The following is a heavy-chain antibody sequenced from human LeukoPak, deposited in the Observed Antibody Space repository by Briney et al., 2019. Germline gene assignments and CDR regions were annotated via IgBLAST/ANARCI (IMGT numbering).Heavy chain of an antibody. J-gene: IGHJ4*02. CDR3: ARATSMGYFDY. D-gene: IGHD3-16*01. Sequence: GGSLRLSCAASGFTFSSYAMSWVRQAPGKGLEWVSAISGSGGSTYYADSVKGRFTISRDNSKNTLYLQMNGLRAEDTAVYYCARATSMGYFDYWGQGTLVTVSS. V-gene: IGHV3-23*01. CDR2: ISGSGGST. CDR1: GFTFSSYA.